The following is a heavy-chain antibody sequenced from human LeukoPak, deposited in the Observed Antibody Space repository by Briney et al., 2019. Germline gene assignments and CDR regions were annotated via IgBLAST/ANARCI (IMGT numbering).Heavy chain of an antibody. D-gene: IGHD3-10*01. CDR2: IKEDGSEK. J-gene: IGHJ5*02. V-gene: IGHV3-7*01. CDR1: GFIFRNYW. Sequence: PGGSLRLSCAASGFIFRNYWMSWVRQAPGKGLEWVANIKEDGSEKYYVESVKGRFTISRDNAKNSLYLQMSSLRAEDTAVYYCARGAIIRGRLDPWGQGTLVTVSS. CDR3: ARGAIIRGRLDP.